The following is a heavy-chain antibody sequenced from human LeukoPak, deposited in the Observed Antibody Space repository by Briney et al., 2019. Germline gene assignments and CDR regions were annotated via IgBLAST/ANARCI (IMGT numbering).Heavy chain of an antibody. D-gene: IGHD3-3*01. CDR1: GYTFTSYD. CDR2: MNPNSGNT. J-gene: IGHJ6*03. CDR3: ARSVSPPEIGFWSGYYYYYYMDV. Sequence: ASVKVSCKASGYTFTSYDINWVRQATGQGLEWMGWMNPNSGNTGFAQKFQGRVTMTRNTSISTAYMELSRLRSEDTAVYYCARSVSPPEIGFWSGYYYYYYMDVWGKGTTVTVSS. V-gene: IGHV1-8*01.